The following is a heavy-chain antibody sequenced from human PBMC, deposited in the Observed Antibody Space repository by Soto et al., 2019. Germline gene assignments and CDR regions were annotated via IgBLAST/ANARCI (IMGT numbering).Heavy chain of an antibody. CDR3: AHRRPVTTFVY. J-gene: IGHJ4*02. D-gene: IGHD4-17*01. V-gene: IGHV2-5*02. Sequence: SGPTLVNPTQTLTLTCTYSGFSLSTSGVGVGWIRQPPGKPLEWLALIYWDDDKRYSPSLKSRLTITEDTSKNQVVLTMTNMDPVDTATYYCAHRRPVTTFVYWGQGTLVTVSS. CDR1: GFSLSTSGVG. CDR2: IYWDDDK.